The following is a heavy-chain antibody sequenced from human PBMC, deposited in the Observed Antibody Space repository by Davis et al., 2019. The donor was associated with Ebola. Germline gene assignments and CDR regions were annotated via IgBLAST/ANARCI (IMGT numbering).Heavy chain of an antibody. CDR1: GFTFSSYS. D-gene: IGHD2-8*01. CDR2: ISSSSSTI. V-gene: IGHV3-48*02. CDR3: ARAPVIVLMVYASYFDY. Sequence: PGGSLRLSCAASGFTFSSYSMNWVRQAPGKGLEWVSYISSSSSTIYYADSVKGRFTISRDNAKNSLYLQMNSLRDEDTAVYYCARAPVIVLMVYASYFDYWGQGTLVTVSS. J-gene: IGHJ4*02.